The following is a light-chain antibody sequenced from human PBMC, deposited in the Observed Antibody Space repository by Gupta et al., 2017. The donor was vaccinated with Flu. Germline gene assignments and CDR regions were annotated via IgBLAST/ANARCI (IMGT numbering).Light chain of an antibody. CDR3: QQDDSSSLT. CDR1: QSLSSR. Sequence: PSTLSAYVGDRVTITCRASQSLSSRLAWYQQKAGKAPNLLIYKASNLESGVPSRFSGSGSGTEFTLTISSLQPDDFATYYCQQDDSSSLTFGGGTKVDI. J-gene: IGKJ4*01. CDR2: KAS. V-gene: IGKV1-5*03.